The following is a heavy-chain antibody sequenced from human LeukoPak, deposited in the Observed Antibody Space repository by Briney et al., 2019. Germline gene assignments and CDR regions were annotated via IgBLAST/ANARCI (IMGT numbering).Heavy chain of an antibody. CDR3: ARGRVELRGWFDP. J-gene: IGHJ5*02. V-gene: IGHV4-34*01. Sequence: KTSETLSLTCAVYRGSFSGYYWSWIRQPPGKGLEWIGEINHSGSTNYNPSLKSRVTISVDTSKNQFSLKLSSVTAADTAVYYCARGRVELRGWFDPWGQGTLVTVSS. CDR2: INHSGST. CDR1: RGSFSGYY. D-gene: IGHD1-7*01.